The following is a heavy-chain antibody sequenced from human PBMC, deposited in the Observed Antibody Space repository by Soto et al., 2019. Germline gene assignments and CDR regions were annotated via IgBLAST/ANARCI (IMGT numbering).Heavy chain of an antibody. CDR3: AGGNPWCSGSRNWFDP. J-gene: IGHJ5*02. CDR2: IIPILGIA. CDR1: GGTFSSYT. Sequence: QVQLVQSGAEVKKPGSSVKVSCKASGGTFSSYTISWLRQAPGQGLEWMVRIIPILGIANYAQKFQGRVKIPAEKSTSPAHMELSRLSSEGTAVYYCAGGNPWCSGSRNWFDPWGQGTLVTVSS. D-gene: IGHD3-10*02. V-gene: IGHV1-69*02.